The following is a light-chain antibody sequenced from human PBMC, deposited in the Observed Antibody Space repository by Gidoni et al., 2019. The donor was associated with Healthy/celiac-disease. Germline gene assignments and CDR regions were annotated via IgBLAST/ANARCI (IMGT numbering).Light chain of an antibody. Sequence: AIRMTQSPSSLPASTGDRVTITCRASQGISSYLDWYQQKPEKAPKLLIYAASTLQSGVPSRCSGSGSGTDFTLTISCLQSEDFATYYCQQYYSYPYTFGQGTKLEIK. CDR3: QQYYSYPYT. J-gene: IGKJ2*01. CDR2: AAS. V-gene: IGKV1-8*01. CDR1: QGISSY.